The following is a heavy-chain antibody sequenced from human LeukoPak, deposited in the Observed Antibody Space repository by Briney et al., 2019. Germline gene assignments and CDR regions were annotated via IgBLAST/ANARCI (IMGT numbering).Heavy chain of an antibody. CDR3: ARPHAYDSSGYYRTNDAFDI. CDR2: INPNSGGT. Sequence: ASVKVSCKASGYTFTGYYMHWVRQAPGQGLEWMGWINPNSGGTNYAQKFQGRVTMTRDTSISTAYMELSRLRSDDTAVYYCARPHAYDSSGYYRTNDAFDIWGQGTMVTVSS. CDR1: GYTFTGYY. J-gene: IGHJ3*02. D-gene: IGHD3-22*01. V-gene: IGHV1-2*02.